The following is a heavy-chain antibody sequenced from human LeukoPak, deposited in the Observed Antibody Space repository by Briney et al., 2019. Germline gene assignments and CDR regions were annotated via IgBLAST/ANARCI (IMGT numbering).Heavy chain of an antibody. D-gene: IGHD2-2*01. V-gene: IGHV1-46*01. CDR3: ARDGTGVVVPAAIGPFAFDI. Sequence: ASVKVSCKASGYTFTSYYMHWVRQAPGQGLEWMGIINPSGGSTSYAQKFQGRVTMTRDTSTSTVYMELSSLRSEDTAVYYCARDGTGVVVPAAIGPFAFDIWGQGTMVTVSS. CDR1: GYTFTSYY. J-gene: IGHJ3*02. CDR2: INPSGGST.